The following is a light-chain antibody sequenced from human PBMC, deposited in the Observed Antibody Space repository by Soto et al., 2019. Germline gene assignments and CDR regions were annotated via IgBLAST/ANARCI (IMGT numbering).Light chain of an antibody. J-gene: IGKJ1*01. CDR2: GAS. CDR3: QQYDQWWT. Sequence: EMVMTQSPATLSVSPGDRATLSCRASQSVSSSYLAWYQQKPGQAPRLLIYGASTRATGIPARFSGSGSGTEYSLTISSLQSEDFGVYFCQQYDQWWTFGQGTKVDIK. V-gene: IGKV3-15*01. CDR1: QSVSSSY.